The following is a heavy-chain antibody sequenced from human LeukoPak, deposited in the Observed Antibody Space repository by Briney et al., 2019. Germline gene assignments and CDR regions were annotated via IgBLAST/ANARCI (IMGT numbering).Heavy chain of an antibody. CDR2: MSYDGSNI. CDR1: GFTFSTYG. J-gene: IGHJ4*02. V-gene: IGHV3-30*18. Sequence: GGSLRLSCAASGFTFSTYGMHWVRQTPGKGLEWVAVMSYDGSNIYYGDSVKGRFTISRDNSKNTLYLQMNNLRVEDTALYYCTKVTPGSTARKSGLDYWGQGTLVTVSS. CDR3: TKVTPGSTARKSGLDY. D-gene: IGHD2-21*02.